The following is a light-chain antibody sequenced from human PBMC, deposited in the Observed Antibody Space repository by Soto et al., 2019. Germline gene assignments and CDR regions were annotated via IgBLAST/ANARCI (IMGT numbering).Light chain of an antibody. J-gene: IGKJ2*01. CDR3: MQATQDQPYT. Sequence: DVVMTQTPLSSPVTLGQPASISCRSSQSLVHSDGNTYLNWLHQRPGQPPRLLIYKVSNRFSGVPDRFSGSGAETDFTLHIIRVEAEDDGIYYCMQATQDQPYTFGQGTKLEIK. V-gene: IGKV2-24*01. CDR1: QSLVHSDGNTY. CDR2: KVS.